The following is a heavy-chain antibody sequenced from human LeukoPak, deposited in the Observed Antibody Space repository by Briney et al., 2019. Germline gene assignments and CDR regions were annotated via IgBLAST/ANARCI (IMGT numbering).Heavy chain of an antibody. J-gene: IGHJ4*02. Sequence: PGRSLRLSCAASGFTFSSYAMHWVRQAPGKGLEWVAVISYDGSNKYYADSVKGRFTISRDNSKNTLYLQMNSLRAEDTAVYYCAKMSRASGSLDYWGQGTLVTVSS. D-gene: IGHD3-22*01. CDR1: GFTFSSYA. CDR3: AKMSRASGSLDY. V-gene: IGHV3-30-3*02. CDR2: ISYDGSNK.